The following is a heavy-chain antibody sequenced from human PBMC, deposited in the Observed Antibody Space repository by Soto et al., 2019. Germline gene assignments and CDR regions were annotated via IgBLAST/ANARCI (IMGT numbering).Heavy chain of an antibody. J-gene: IGHJ6*02. V-gene: IGHV4-61*01. CDR2: IFDAATA. Sequence: QVQLQESGPGLMKPSGTLSLICSVSGESVGRGTNYWSWVRQAPGRGLEWIGYIFDAATAIYNPSFESRVSISLDAAKNQVSLKLTSVTAVDTAIYYCARDRRGRADGFIYYYGMEVWGQGTSVTVSS. CDR3: ARDRRGRADGFIYYYGMEV. D-gene: IGHD6-13*01. CDR1: GESVGRGTNY.